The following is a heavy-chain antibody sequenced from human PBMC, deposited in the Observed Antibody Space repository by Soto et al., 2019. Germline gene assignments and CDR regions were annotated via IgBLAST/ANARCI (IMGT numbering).Heavy chain of an antibody. J-gene: IGHJ4*02. Sequence: QVQLVQSGAEVKKPGASVKVSCKASGYTFSSYFISWVRQAPGQGREWMGWICAYNGNTNYAQNLQGRVTMTTDTSTSTAYTELRSLRSDDTAVYYGARDLPPVDYWGQGTLVTVSS. V-gene: IGHV1-18*01. CDR2: ICAYNGNT. CDR1: GYTFSSYF. CDR3: ARDLPPVDY.